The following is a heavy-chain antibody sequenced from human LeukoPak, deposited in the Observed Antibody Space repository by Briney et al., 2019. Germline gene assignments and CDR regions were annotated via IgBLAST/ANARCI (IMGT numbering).Heavy chain of an antibody. D-gene: IGHD6-13*01. CDR1: GYTFTSYD. J-gene: IGHJ5*02. CDR2: MNPNSGNT. Sequence: ASVKVSCKASGYTFTSYDINWVRQATGQGLEWMGWMNPNSGNTGYAQKFQGRVTMTRNTSISTAYMELSSLRSEDTAVYYCAGSSWYDPDWFDPWGQGTLVTVSS. V-gene: IGHV1-8*01. CDR3: AGSSWYDPDWFDP.